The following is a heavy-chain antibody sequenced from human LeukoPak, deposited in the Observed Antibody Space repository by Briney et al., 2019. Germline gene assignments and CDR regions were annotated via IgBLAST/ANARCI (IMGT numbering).Heavy chain of an antibody. CDR1: GGSISSNNYS. V-gene: IGHV4-39*07. CDR3: ARAFWSGYSYDY. D-gene: IGHD3-3*01. J-gene: IGHJ4*02. CDR2: IYYGGST. Sequence: SETLSLTCTVSGGSISSNNYSWGWIRQPPGKGLEWIGSIYYGGSTYYNPSLKSRVTISVDTSKNQFSLKLSSVTAADTAVYYCARAFWSGYSYDYWGQGTLVTVSS.